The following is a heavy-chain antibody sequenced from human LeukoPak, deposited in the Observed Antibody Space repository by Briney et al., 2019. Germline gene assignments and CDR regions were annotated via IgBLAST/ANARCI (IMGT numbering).Heavy chain of an antibody. D-gene: IGHD3-9*01. CDR3: SKWGDYDVLTGYYDSDF. J-gene: IGHJ4*02. CDR2: IVGSGGST. Sequence: GASLRLSCAASGFTFSNYAMIWVRQAPGKGLEWVSAIVGSGGSTYYADSVKGRFSISRDNSKNTLFLQMNSLRVEDTALYYCSKWGDYDVLTGYYDSDFWGQGTLVTVSS. V-gene: IGHV3-23*01. CDR1: GFTFSNYA.